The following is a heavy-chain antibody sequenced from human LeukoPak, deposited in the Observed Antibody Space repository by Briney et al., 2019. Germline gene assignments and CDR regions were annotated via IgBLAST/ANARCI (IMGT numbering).Heavy chain of an antibody. CDR1: GGSFSGYY. V-gene: IGHV4-34*01. Sequence: SETLSLTCAVYGGSFSGYYWSWIRQLPGKGLEWIGEINHSGSTNYNPSLKSRVTISVDTSKNQFSLKLSSVTAADTAVYYCARGVRFYNYYYMDVWGKGTTVTVSS. CDR2: INHSGST. D-gene: IGHD3-10*01. CDR3: ARGVRFYNYYYMDV. J-gene: IGHJ6*03.